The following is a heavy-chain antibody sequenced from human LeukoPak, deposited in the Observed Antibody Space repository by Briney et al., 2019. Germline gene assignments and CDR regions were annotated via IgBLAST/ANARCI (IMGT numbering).Heavy chain of an antibody. CDR2: IKQDGSEK. Sequence: GGSLRLSCAASGFTFSNYWMNWVRQAPGKGLEWVANIKQDGSEKYYVDSVKGRFTISRDNAKNSLYLQMNSLRAEDTAVYYCARDFGQWQLNGGYYFDYWGQGTLVTVSS. J-gene: IGHJ4*02. V-gene: IGHV3-7*01. CDR3: ARDFGQWQLNGGYYFDY. D-gene: IGHD6-19*01. CDR1: GFTFSNYW.